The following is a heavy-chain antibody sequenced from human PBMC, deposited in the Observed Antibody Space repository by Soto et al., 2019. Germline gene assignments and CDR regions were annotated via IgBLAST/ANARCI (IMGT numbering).Heavy chain of an antibody. CDR1: GFTFSSYW. J-gene: IGHJ6*03. D-gene: IGHD3-22*01. CDR3: ADSGSYTDV. CDR2: IKHDGSEK. Sequence: EVQLVESGVGLVQPGGSLRLSCAASGFTFSSYWMTWVRQAPGKGLEWVANIKHDGSEKQYVDSVKSRFTISRDNAKNSLYLQMNSLRAEDTAVYYCADSGSYTDVWGKGTTVIVSS. V-gene: IGHV3-7*01.